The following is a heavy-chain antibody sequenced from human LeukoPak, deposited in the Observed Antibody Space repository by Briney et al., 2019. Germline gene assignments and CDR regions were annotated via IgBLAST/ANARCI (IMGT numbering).Heavy chain of an antibody. Sequence: GGSLRLSCAASGFTFSSYAMHWVRQAPGKGLEWVAVISYDGSNKYYADSVKGRFTISRDNSKNTLYLQMNSLRAEDKAVYYCAREKLTMLRGVIDYWGQGTLVTVSS. CDR2: ISYDGSNK. J-gene: IGHJ4*02. CDR3: AREKLTMLRGVIDY. D-gene: IGHD3-10*01. CDR1: GFTFSSYA. V-gene: IGHV3-30-3*01.